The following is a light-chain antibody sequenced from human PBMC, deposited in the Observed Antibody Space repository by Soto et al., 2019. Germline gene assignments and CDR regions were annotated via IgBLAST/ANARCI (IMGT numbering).Light chain of an antibody. V-gene: IGLV3-21*01. Sequence: SYVLTQPPSVSVAPGKTATITCGGNSIGSNSVHWYQQMPGQAPVLVISYDSDRPSGIPERFSGSNSGNTATLTISRVEPGDEADYYCQVWEPSSGHQAIFGAGTKLTVL. J-gene: IGLJ2*01. CDR2: YDS. CDR3: QVWEPSSGHQAI. CDR1: SIGSNS.